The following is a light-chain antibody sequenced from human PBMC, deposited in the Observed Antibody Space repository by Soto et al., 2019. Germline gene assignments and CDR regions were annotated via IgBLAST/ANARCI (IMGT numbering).Light chain of an antibody. Sequence: DIQLTQSPSTLSASVGDRITITCRATQSINWLAWYQQKPGKAPKLLIFEASRLESGVPSRFSGSGSGTEFTLTISSLQPDDVGTYYCQHYDTYSPMWTFGQGTKVDVK. J-gene: IGKJ1*01. V-gene: IGKV1-5*03. CDR1: QSINW. CDR2: EAS. CDR3: QHYDTYSPMWT.